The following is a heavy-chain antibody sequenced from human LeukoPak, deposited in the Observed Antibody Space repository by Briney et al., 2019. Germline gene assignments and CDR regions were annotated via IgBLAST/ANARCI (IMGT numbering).Heavy chain of an antibody. CDR1: GGSISTSSYY. J-gene: IGHJ4*02. V-gene: IGHV4-39*07. CDR3: ARERMVYGIRGEFVY. CDR2: SFYSGTT. D-gene: IGHD2-8*01. Sequence: PSETLSLTCTVSGGSISTSSYYWGWIRQPPGKGLEWIGSSFYSGTTYSKPSLKSRVTISVDTTKNQFSLKLSSLTAADTAVYYCARERMVYGIRGEFVYWGQGTLVTVSS.